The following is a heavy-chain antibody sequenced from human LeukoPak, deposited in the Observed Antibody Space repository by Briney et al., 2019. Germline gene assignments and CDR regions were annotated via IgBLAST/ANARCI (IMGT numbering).Heavy chain of an antibody. D-gene: IGHD6-13*01. J-gene: IGHJ4*02. V-gene: IGHV3-11*01. CDR1: GFTSSDHY. CDR2: ISHNGETK. CDR3: ARDRHGYFDY. Sequence: GGSLRLSCAASGFTSSDHYMIWLRHAPGKGLEAISYISHNGETKYYADSVKGRLSISRDNAKSSLYLQMNSLRVEDTAVYYCARDRHGYFDYWGRGTLVTVSS.